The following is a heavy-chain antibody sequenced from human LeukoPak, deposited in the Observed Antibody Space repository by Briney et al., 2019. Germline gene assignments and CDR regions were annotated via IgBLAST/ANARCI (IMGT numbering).Heavy chain of an antibody. J-gene: IGHJ4*02. Sequence: PGGSLRLSCTVSGFTLSSYEMSWIRQAPGKGLEWVSSIDYDGGRGHYADSVKGRFTISRDNSKNKLNLQMNRLRAEDTAVYYCAKEGPTYYDFWSGYYTGNYFDYWGQGTLVTVSS. CDR2: IDYDGGRG. D-gene: IGHD3-3*01. CDR3: AKEGPTYYDFWSGYYTGNYFDY. CDR1: GFTLSSYE. V-gene: IGHV3-23*01.